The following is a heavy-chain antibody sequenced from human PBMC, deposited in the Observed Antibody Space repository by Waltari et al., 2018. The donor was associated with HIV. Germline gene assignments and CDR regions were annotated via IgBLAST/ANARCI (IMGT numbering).Heavy chain of an antibody. Sequence: EVQLVQSGAEVKKPGESLKISCKGSGYSFTSYWIGWVRQMPGKGLEWMGIIYLGDPDARYRPSCQGQVTVATDNSISTAYVQCSSLKASDTAMYYCARLGPRLAEVGYGMDVWGQGTTVTVSS. CDR2: IYLGDPDA. J-gene: IGHJ6*02. V-gene: IGHV5-51*01. CDR1: GYSFTSYW. CDR3: ARLGPRLAEVGYGMDV.